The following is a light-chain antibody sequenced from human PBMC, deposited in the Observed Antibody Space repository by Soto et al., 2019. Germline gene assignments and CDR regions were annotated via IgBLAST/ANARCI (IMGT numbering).Light chain of an antibody. V-gene: IGLV2-14*01. J-gene: IGLJ2*01. CDR2: EVS. CDR3: SSFSSITREV. CDR1: SSDVGGYNY. Sequence: QSALTQPPSASGSPGQSVAISCTGTSSDVGGYNYVSWYQQHPGKAPKLMIYEVSNRPSGVSHRFSGSKSGNTASLTISGLQTEDEADYYCSSFSSITREVFGGGTKLTVL.